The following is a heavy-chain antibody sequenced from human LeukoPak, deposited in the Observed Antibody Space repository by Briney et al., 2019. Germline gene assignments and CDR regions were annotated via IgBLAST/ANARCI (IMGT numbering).Heavy chain of an antibody. Sequence: SETLSLTCTVSGYSISSGYYWGWIRQPPGKGLEWIGSIYYSGSTYYNPSLKSRVTISVDTSKNQFSLKLSSVTAADTAVYYCARLLEVRIAVAGIYWGQGTLVTVSS. CDR3: ARLLEVRIAVAGIY. J-gene: IGHJ4*02. D-gene: IGHD6-19*01. V-gene: IGHV4-38-2*02. CDR1: GYSISSGYY. CDR2: IYYSGST.